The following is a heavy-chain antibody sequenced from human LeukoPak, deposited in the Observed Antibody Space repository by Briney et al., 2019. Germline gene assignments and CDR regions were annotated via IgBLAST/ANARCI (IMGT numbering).Heavy chain of an antibody. D-gene: IGHD6-19*01. V-gene: IGHV3-74*01. Sequence: PGGSLRLSCAASGFTFSNYWMHWVRQAPGKGLVWVSRINTDGGSTTYADSVKGRFTISRDNSKNTLYLLMNSLRAEDTAVYYCAQHPRPGYTSGGHHVVNWFDPWGQGTLVTVSS. CDR2: INTDGGST. CDR1: GFTFSNYW. J-gene: IGHJ5*02. CDR3: AQHPRPGYTSGGHHVVNWFDP.